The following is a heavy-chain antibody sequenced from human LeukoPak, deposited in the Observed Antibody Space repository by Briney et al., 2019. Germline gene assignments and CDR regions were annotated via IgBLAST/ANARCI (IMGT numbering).Heavy chain of an antibody. D-gene: IGHD6-19*01. CDR2: IYYSGST. Sequence: PSETLSLTCTVSGGSISSSSYYWGWIRQPPRKGLEWIGSIYYSGSTYYNPSLKSRVTISVDTSKNQFSLKLSSVTAADTAVYYCARGERIAVAATAIDYWGQGTLVTVSS. CDR1: GGSISSSSYY. V-gene: IGHV4-39*07. J-gene: IGHJ4*02. CDR3: ARGERIAVAATAIDY.